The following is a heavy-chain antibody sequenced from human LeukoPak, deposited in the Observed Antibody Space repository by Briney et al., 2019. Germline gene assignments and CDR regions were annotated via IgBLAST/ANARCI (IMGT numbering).Heavy chain of an antibody. CDR3: ARDPAGDSANDYYYYYMDV. V-gene: IGHV1-18*01. J-gene: IGHJ6*03. CDR1: GYTFTSYG. D-gene: IGHD5-18*01. CDR2: ISAYNGNT. Sequence: ASVKVSCKASGYTFTSYGISWVRQAPGQGLEWMGWISAYNGNTNYAQKLQGRVTMTTDTSTSTAYVELRSLRSDDTAVYYCARDPAGDSANDYYYYYMDVWGKGTTVTIS.